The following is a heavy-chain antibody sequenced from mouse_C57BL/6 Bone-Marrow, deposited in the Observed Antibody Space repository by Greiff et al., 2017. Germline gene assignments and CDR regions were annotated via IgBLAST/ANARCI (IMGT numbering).Heavy chain of an antibody. Sequence: QVQLQQPGAELVKPGASVKMSCKASGYTFTSYWITWVKQRPGQGLEWIGDIYPGSGSTNYNETFKSKATLTVDTSSSTAYMQLSSLTSEDSAVYYCASDGYHIWYFDVWGTGTTVTVSS. V-gene: IGHV1-55*01. J-gene: IGHJ1*03. CDR1: GYTFTSYW. CDR2: IYPGSGST. D-gene: IGHD2-3*01. CDR3: ASDGYHIWYFDV.